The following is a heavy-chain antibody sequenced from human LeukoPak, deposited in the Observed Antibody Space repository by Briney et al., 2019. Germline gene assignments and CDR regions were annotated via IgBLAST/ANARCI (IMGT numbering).Heavy chain of an antibody. Sequence: GRSLRPSCAASGFTFSSYGMHWVRQAPGKGLEWVAVIWYDGSNKYYADSVKGRFTISRDNSKNTLYLQMNSLRAEDTAVYYCAKLGWDDAFDIWGQGTMVTASS. CDR3: AKLGWDDAFDI. CDR2: IWYDGSNK. CDR1: GFTFSSYG. J-gene: IGHJ3*02. V-gene: IGHV3-33*06. D-gene: IGHD6-19*01.